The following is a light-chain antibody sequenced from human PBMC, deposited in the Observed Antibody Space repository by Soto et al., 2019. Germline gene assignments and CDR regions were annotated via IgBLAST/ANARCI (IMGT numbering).Light chain of an antibody. J-gene: IGKJ4*01. CDR3: QQYGSSPRLT. V-gene: IGKV3-20*01. CDR2: GAS. CDR1: QSVSSSY. Sequence: EIVLTQSPGTLSLSPGERATLSCRASQSVSSSYLAWYQQKPGQAPRLLIYGASSRATGIPDRFSGSGSGTDFTLTISRLEPEYFAVYYCQQYGSSPRLTFGGGTNLEIK.